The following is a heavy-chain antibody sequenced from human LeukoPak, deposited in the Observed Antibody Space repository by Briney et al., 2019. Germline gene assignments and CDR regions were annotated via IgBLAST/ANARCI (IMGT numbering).Heavy chain of an antibody. D-gene: IGHD3-10*01. J-gene: IGHJ6*02. CDR1: GFTFSSYD. V-gene: IGHV3-13*01. CDR2: IGTAGDT. CDR3: ARDYSYGSGSYHYYYYGMDV. Sequence: GGSLRLSCAASGFTFSSYDMHWVRQATGKGLEWVSAIGTAGDTYYPGSVKGRFTISRENAKNSLYLQMNSLRAGDTAVYYCARDYSYGSGSYHYYYYGMDVRGQGTTVTVSS.